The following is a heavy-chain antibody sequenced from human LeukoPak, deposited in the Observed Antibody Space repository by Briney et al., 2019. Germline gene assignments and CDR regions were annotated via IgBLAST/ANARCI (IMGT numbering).Heavy chain of an antibody. Sequence: SETLSLTCAVSGYSISSGYYWGWIRQPPGKGLEWIGSIYHSGSTYYNPSLKSRVTISVDTSKNQFSLKLSSVTAADTAVYYCARQKDDYGEKTDFDYWGQGTLVTVSS. CDR1: GYSISSGYY. CDR2: IYHSGST. D-gene: IGHD4-17*01. CDR3: ARQKDDYGEKTDFDY. J-gene: IGHJ4*02. V-gene: IGHV4-38-2*01.